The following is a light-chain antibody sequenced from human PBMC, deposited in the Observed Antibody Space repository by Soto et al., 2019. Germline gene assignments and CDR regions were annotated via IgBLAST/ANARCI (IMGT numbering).Light chain of an antibody. CDR2: GAS. CDR1: QSVSSN. V-gene: IGKV3-15*01. CDR3: QQYNNWPSIT. Sequence: ERVMTQSPATLSVSPGERATLSCRASQSVSSNLAWYQQKLGQAPRLLIYGASTRATGIPARFSGSGSGTEFTLTISSLQSEDFAVYYCQQYNNWPSITFGQGTRLEIK. J-gene: IGKJ5*01.